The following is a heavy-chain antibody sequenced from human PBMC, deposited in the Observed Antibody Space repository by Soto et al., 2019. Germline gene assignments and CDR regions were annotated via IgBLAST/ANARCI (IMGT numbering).Heavy chain of an antibody. Sequence: QVQLVQSGAEVKKPGSSVKVSCKASGGTFSSYAISWVRQAPGQGLEWMGGIIPIFGTANYAQKFQGRVTITADKSTSTAYMELSSLRSEDTAVYYCAGEPSPPSSSWVWGYFDYWGQGTLVTVSS. CDR2: IIPIFGTA. CDR1: GGTFSSYA. V-gene: IGHV1-69*06. CDR3: AGEPSPPSSSWVWGYFDY. J-gene: IGHJ4*02. D-gene: IGHD6-13*01.